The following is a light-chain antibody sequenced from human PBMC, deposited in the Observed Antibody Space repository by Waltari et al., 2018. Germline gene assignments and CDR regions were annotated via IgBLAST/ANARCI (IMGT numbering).Light chain of an antibody. CDR2: LGS. V-gene: IGKV2-28*01. CDR3: MQALQTPLT. Sequence: IAMPKPPLSLPVTPGEPASISCRSSQTLLHSNGYNYLEWYLQKPGQSSQLLIYLGSNRASGVPDRFSGSGSGTDFTLKISRVEAEDVGVYYCMQALQTPLTFGGGTKVEIK. J-gene: IGKJ4*01. CDR1: QTLLHSNGYNY.